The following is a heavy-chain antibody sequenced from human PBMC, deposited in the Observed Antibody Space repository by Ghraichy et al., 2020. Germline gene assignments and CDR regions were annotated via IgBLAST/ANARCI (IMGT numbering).Heavy chain of an antibody. CDR3: ARDRREQQLAYYWYFDL. CDR2: IYSGGST. J-gene: IGHJ2*01. CDR1: GFTVSSNY. V-gene: IGHV3-53*01. D-gene: IGHD6-13*01. Sequence: GGSLRLSCAASGFTVSSNYMSWVRQAPGKGLEWVSVIYSGGSTYYADSVKGRFTISRDNSKNTLYLQMNSLRAEDTAVYYCARDRREQQLAYYWYFDLWGRGTLVTVSS.